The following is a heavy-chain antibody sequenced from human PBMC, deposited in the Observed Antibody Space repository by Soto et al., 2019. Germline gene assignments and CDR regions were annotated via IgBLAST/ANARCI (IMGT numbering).Heavy chain of an antibody. J-gene: IGHJ4*02. CDR2: ISAYNGNT. Sequence: ASVKVSCKASGYTFTDYYTHWVRQAPGQGLEWMGWISAYNGNTNYAQKLQGRVTMTTDTSTSTAYMELRSLRSDDTAVYYCARDTPFLYYDSSGSYYFDYWGQGTLVTVSS. D-gene: IGHD3-22*01. CDR3: ARDTPFLYYDSSGSYYFDY. V-gene: IGHV1-18*04. CDR1: GYTFTDYY.